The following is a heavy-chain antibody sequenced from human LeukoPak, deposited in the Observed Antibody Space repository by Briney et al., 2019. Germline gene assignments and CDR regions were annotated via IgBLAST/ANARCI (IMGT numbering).Heavy chain of an antibody. Sequence: SETLSLTCTVSGYSISSGYYWGWIRPPPGKGLEWIGSIYHSGSTYYNPSLKSRVTISVDTSKNQFSLKLSSVTAADTAVYYCAREESGQALWYFDLWGRGTLVTVSS. CDR1: GYSISSGYY. CDR2: IYHSGST. J-gene: IGHJ2*01. CDR3: AREESGQALWYFDL. D-gene: IGHD3-3*01. V-gene: IGHV4-38-2*02.